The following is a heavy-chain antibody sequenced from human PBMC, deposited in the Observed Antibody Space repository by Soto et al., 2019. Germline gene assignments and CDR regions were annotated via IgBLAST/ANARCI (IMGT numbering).Heavy chain of an antibody. CDR3: ATASSIGGRLWYFDL. V-gene: IGHV1-69-2*01. CDR2: LDPEDGET. J-gene: IGHJ2*01. CDR1: GYIFTDYY. D-gene: IGHD6-6*01. Sequence: EVQLVQYGAEVKKPGATVKISCKVSGYIFTDYYVYWVQQAPGKGLEWMGFLDPEDGETMYAEKFQGRITITADTSTETAYMELSSLRSEDTAVYYCATASSIGGRLWYFDLWGRGTLVTVSS.